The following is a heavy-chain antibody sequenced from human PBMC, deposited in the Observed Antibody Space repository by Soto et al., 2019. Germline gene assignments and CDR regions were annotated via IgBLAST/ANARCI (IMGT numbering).Heavy chain of an antibody. J-gene: IGHJ6*02. D-gene: IGHD4-17*01. V-gene: IGHV4-61*01. Sequence: SETLSLTCTVSGGSVSSGSYYWSWIRQPPGKGLEWIGYIYYSGSTNYNPSLKSRVTISVDTSKNQFSLKLSSVTAADTAVYYCARTHYGDYNYYYYYGMDVGGQGTTVTVSS. CDR2: IYYSGST. CDR1: GGSVSSGSYY. CDR3: ARTHYGDYNYYYYYGMDV.